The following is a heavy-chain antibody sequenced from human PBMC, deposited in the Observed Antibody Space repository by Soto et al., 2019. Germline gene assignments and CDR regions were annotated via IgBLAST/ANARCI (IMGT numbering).Heavy chain of an antibody. D-gene: IGHD6-13*01. CDR2: IWYDGSNK. V-gene: IGHV3-33*01. J-gene: IGHJ4*02. Sequence: QVQLVESGGGVVQPGRSLRLSCAASGFTFSSYGMHWVRQAPGKGLEWVAVIWYDGSNKYYADSVKGRFTISRDNSKNTLYLQMNSLRAEDTAVYYCGEKTIAAATQDYWGQGTLVTVFS. CDR1: GFTFSSYG. CDR3: GEKTIAAATQDY.